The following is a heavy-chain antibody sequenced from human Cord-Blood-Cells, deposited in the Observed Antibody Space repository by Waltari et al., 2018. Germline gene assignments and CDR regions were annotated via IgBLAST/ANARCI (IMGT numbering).Heavy chain of an antibody. J-gene: IGHJ4*02. V-gene: IGHV3-23*01. Sequence: EVQLLEVGGGLVQPGGYLRFSCAASGLTFSICASDWVRQAPGKGLEWVSAISGSGGSTYYADSVKGRFTISRDNSKNTLYLQMNSLRAEDTAVYYCAKGTGISDYWGQGTLVTVSS. CDR2: ISGSGGST. D-gene: IGHD1-1*01. CDR1: GLTFSICA. CDR3: AKGTGISDY.